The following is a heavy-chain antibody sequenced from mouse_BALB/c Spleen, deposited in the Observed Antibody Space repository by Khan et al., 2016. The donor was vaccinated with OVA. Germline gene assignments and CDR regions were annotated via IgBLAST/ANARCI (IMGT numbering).Heavy chain of an antibody. J-gene: IGHJ3*01. CDR1: GYIFTNYW. V-gene: IGHV1-76*01. CDR3: ARSEDYDEVWFAY. CDR2: IYPGTDST. Sequence: QVQLKESGAELVRPGASVKLSCKTSGYIFTNYWIHWLKQRSGQGLEWIARIYPGTDSTYYNEKFKDKATLTADKSSSTAYMQLSSLKSEDSAVYFCARSEDYDEVWFAYWGQGTLVTVSA. D-gene: IGHD2-4*01.